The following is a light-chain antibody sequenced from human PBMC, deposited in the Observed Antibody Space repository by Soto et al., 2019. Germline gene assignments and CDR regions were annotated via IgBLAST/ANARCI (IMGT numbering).Light chain of an antibody. V-gene: IGLV2-14*01. Sequence: QSALTQPASVSGSPGQSITISCTGTSSDVGAYDFVSWYQQHPGKAPKLMIYDVSDRPSGVSNRFSGSKSGNAASLTISGLLTEDEAEYYCSSYSTNSTRVFGTGTKLTVL. J-gene: IGLJ1*01. CDR3: SSYSTNSTRV. CDR1: SSDVGAYDF. CDR2: DVS.